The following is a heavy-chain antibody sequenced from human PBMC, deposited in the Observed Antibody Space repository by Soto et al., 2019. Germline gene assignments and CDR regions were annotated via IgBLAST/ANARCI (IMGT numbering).Heavy chain of an antibody. J-gene: IGHJ4*02. CDR1: GGSISSYY. V-gene: IGHV4-59*08. Sequence: QVQLQESGPGLVKPSETLSLTCTVSGGSISSYYWTWIRQPPGKGLEWIGFIYNSGRTHYNPSLRSRVTISVDTSQNQFSLKLRSVTAADTAVYYCASMGYHYGSGSYPLDYWGQGTLVTVSS. CDR2: IYNSGRT. CDR3: ASMGYHYGSGSYPLDY. D-gene: IGHD3-10*01.